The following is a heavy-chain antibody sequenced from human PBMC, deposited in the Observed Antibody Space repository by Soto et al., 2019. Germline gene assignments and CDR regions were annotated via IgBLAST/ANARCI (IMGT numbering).Heavy chain of an antibody. V-gene: IGHV1-18*01. CDR2: ISAHNGNT. D-gene: IGHD1-1*01. Sequence: QVHLVQSGAEVKKPGASAKVSCKASGYTFTSYGITWVRQAPGQGLEWMGWISAHNGNTDYAQKFQGRVIVTRDTSTSTAYMELRSLRSDDTAVYYCARGRYGDYWGQGALVTVSS. CDR3: ARGRYGDY. J-gene: IGHJ4*02. CDR1: GYTFTSYG.